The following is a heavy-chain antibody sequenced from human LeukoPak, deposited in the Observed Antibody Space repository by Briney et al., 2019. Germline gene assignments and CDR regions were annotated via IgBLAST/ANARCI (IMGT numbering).Heavy chain of an antibody. CDR1: GVSITSDY. CDR3: ARRGAFNALNL. Sequence: PSVTLSLTCTVSGVSITSDYWSWVRQPPGKGLEWIGYTYYTGKANYNPSLKSRLTMSVDTFRNQFSLKLRSVTAADTGVYYCARRGAFNALNLWGRGTHVTVSS. CDR2: TYYTGKA. D-gene: IGHD2-15*01. J-gene: IGHJ4*02. V-gene: IGHV4-59*08.